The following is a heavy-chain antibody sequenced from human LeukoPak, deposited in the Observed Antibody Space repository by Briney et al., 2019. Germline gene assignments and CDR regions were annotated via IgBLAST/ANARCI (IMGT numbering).Heavy chain of an antibody. CDR3: ARVVDTHFDY. V-gene: IGHV3-30*03. CDR2: ISYDGSNK. J-gene: IGHJ4*02. D-gene: IGHD5-18*01. CDR1: GFTFSYYG. Sequence: GRSLRLSCAASGFTFSYYGLHWVRQGPGKGLEWVAVISYDGSNKYYADSVKGRFTISRDNSKNTLYLQMNSLRAEDTAVYYCARVVDTHFDYWGQGTLVTVSS.